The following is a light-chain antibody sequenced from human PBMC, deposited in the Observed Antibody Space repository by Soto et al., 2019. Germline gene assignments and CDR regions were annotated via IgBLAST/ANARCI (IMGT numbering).Light chain of an antibody. CDR1: SSDVGSYNR. J-gene: IGLJ2*01. V-gene: IGLV2-18*02. CDR2: DVS. CDR3: SSYTSSSTLVV. Sequence: QSALTQPASVSGSPGQSITISCTGTSSDVGSYNRVSWYQQPPGTAPKLIIYDVSNRPSGVPDRFSGSKSGNTASLTISGLQAEDEADYYCSSYTSSSTLVVFGGGTKLTVL.